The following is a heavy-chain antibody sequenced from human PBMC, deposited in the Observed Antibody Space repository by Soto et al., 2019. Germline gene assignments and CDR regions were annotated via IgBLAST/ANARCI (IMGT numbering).Heavy chain of an antibody. V-gene: IGHV4-59*01. CDR3: ARVRYYDSSGYYGRRDWFDP. CDR1: GGSISSYY. CDR2: IYYSGST. D-gene: IGHD3-22*01. J-gene: IGHJ5*02. Sequence: SETLSLTCTVSGGSISSYYWSWIRQPPGKGLEWIGYIYYSGSTNYNPSLKSRVTISVDTSKNQFSLKLSSVTAADTAVYYCARVRYYDSSGYYGRRDWFDPWSQGTLVTVSS.